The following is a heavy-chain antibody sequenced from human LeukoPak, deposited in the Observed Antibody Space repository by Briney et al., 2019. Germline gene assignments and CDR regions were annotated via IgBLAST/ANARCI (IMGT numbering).Heavy chain of an antibody. CDR1: GYTFTSYD. D-gene: IGHD3-10*01. CDR3: ARFNGRGVSNDY. Sequence: ASVKVSRKASGYTFTSYDINWVRQATGQGLEWMGWMNPNSGNTGYAQKFQGRVTMTRNTSISTAYMELSSLRSEDTAVYYCARFNGRGVSNDYWGQGTLVTVSA. CDR2: MNPNSGNT. J-gene: IGHJ4*02. V-gene: IGHV1-8*01.